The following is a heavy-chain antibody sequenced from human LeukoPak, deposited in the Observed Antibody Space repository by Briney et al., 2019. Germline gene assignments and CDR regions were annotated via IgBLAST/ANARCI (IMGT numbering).Heavy chain of an antibody. CDR3: ASYYDRLGFDI. Sequence: SETLSLTCTVSGGSISSYYWSWIRQPPGKGLEWIGYIYYSGSTNYNPSLKSRVTISVDTSKNQSSLKLSSATAADTAVYYCASYYDRLGFDIWGQGTMVTVSS. D-gene: IGHD3-10*02. J-gene: IGHJ3*02. CDR2: IYYSGST. CDR1: GGSISSYY. V-gene: IGHV4-59*01.